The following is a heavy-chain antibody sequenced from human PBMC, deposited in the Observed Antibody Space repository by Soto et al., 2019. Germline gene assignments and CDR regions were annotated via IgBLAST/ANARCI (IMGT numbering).Heavy chain of an antibody. Sequence: SGPTLVNPTETLTLTCTVSGFSLSNARMGVSWIRQPPGKALEWLAHIFSNDEKYYSTSLKSRLTITKDTSKRQVVLAMNNMDPVDTATYYCARTAEEFGEPLFDYWGQGTLVTVSS. V-gene: IGHV2-26*01. D-gene: IGHD3-10*01. J-gene: IGHJ4*02. CDR3: ARTAEEFGEPLFDY. CDR1: GFSLSNARMG. CDR2: IFSNDEK.